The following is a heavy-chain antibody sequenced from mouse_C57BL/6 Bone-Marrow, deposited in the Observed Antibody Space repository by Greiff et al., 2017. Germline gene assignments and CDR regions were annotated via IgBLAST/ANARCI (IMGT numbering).Heavy chain of an antibody. CDR1: GYTFTSYW. V-gene: IGHV1-5*01. CDR3: TKLPSVEGYFDY. D-gene: IGHD1-1*01. J-gene: IGHJ2*01. CDR2: IYPGNSDT. Sequence: EVQLQQSGTVLARPGASVKMSCTTSGYTFTSYWMHWVKQRPGQGLEWIGAIYPGNSDTSYNQKFKGKAKLTAVTSASTAYMELSSLTNEDTSVDYCTKLPSVEGYFDYWGQGTTLTVSS.